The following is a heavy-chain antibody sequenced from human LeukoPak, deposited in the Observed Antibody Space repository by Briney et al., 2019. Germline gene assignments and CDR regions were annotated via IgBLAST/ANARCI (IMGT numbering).Heavy chain of an antibody. CDR1: GGSIRGYY. CDR3: ARGGDYCNSFDP. D-gene: IGHD4-17*01. J-gene: IGHJ5*02. V-gene: IGHV4-59*01. CDR2: IYYSGST. Sequence: SETLSLTCNVSGGSIRGYYWNWIRQPPGKGLEWIGYIYYSGSTNYNPSLKSRVTISVDKSKRQFSLNLTSVTAADTAVYYCARGGDYCNSFDPWGQGTLVSVSS.